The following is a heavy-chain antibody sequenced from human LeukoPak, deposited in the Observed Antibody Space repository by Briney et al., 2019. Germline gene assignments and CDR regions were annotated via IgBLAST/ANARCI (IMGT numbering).Heavy chain of an antibody. CDR1: GGAISSYY. J-gene: IGHJ3*02. CDR3: ARGLRFLEWSHDAFDI. V-gene: IGHV4-59*01. Sequence: SETLSLTCTVSGGAISSYYWSWIRQPPGKGLEWIGYIYYTGSTNYHPSLKSRVTMSVDTSNQFSLKLSSVTAADTALYYCARGLRFLEWSHDAFDIWGQGTTVTVSS. D-gene: IGHD3-3*01. CDR2: IYYTGST.